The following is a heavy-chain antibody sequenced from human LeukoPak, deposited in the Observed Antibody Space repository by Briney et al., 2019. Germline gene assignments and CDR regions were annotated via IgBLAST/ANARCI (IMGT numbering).Heavy chain of an antibody. Sequence: PGGSLRLSCAASGFTFSSYSMNWVRQAPGKGLEWVSSISSSSSYIYYADSVKGRFTISRDNAKNSLYLQMNSLRAEDTAVYYCARDGLGYSYGYMVTHFDYWGQGTLVTVSS. CDR1: GFTFSSYS. CDR3: ARDGLGYSYGYMVTHFDY. V-gene: IGHV3-21*01. D-gene: IGHD5-18*01. CDR2: ISSSSSYI. J-gene: IGHJ4*02.